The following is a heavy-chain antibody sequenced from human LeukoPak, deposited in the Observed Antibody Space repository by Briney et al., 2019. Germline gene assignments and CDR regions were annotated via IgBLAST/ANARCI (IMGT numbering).Heavy chain of an antibody. V-gene: IGHV3-66*01. CDR2: FYSGGST. Sequence: QPGGSLRLSCAASEFIVKSNYMSWVRQAPGKGLEWVSVFYSGGSTLYADSVKGRFTISRDNSKNTLYLQMDSLRAEDTAVYHCARDAYKCDSSGCFHYFDYWGQGTLITVSS. CDR3: ARDAYKCDSSGCFHYFDY. J-gene: IGHJ4*02. D-gene: IGHD3-22*01. CDR1: EFIVKSNY.